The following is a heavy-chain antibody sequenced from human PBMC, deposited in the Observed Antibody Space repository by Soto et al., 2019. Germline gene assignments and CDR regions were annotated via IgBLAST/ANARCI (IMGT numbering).Heavy chain of an antibody. J-gene: IGHJ6*02. CDR3: VKPPVITASYYYYDMDV. CDR2: ISGSGIST. V-gene: IGHV3-23*01. Sequence: PGGSLRLSCAASGFTFSTYPMSWVRQAPGKGLEWVSGISGSGISTYYTDSVKGRFTISRDNSKSTVFLQMNSLRDEDTAVYYCVKPPVITASYYYYDMDVWGQGTTVTVSS. D-gene: IGHD4-4*01. CDR1: GFTFSTYP.